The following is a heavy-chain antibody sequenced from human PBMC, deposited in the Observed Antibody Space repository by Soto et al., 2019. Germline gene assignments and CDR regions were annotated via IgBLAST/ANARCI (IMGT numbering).Heavy chain of an antibody. CDR3: AKCRSSWVEFGMAV. CDR1: GFSFDDYA. D-gene: IGHD3-10*01. Sequence: EVQLVESGGGLVQPGRSLRLSCAGSGFSFDDYAMHWVRQAPGKGLEWVSGIGWDGDSTGYADSVKGRFKISRDNAKKSLYLQMNSLRAEDTALYYCAKCRSSWVEFGMAVWGQGTTVTVSS. CDR2: IGWDGDST. J-gene: IGHJ6*02. V-gene: IGHV3-9*01.